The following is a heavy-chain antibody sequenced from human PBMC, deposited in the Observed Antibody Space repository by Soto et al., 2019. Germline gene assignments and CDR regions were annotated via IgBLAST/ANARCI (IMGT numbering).Heavy chain of an antibody. CDR2: ISGGGSTT. J-gene: IGHJ4*02. Sequence: XESLRLSCAVSGFTFNDYYMSWIRQAPGKGLEWISYISGGGSTTYHADSVRGRFTISRDNAKNSLFLQMNSLRAEDTAVYYCAREVRTSGWFRRLDSWGQGILVTVSS. D-gene: IGHD6-19*01. V-gene: IGHV3-11*01. CDR3: AREVRTSGWFRRLDS. CDR1: GFTFNDYY.